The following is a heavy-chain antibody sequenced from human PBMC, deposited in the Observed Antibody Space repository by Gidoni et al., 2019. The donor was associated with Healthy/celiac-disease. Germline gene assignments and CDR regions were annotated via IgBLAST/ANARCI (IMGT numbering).Heavy chain of an antibody. D-gene: IGHD2-15*01. Sequence: QVQLQQWGAGLLKPSETLSLTCAVYGGSFSGYYWSWIRQPPGKGLEWIGEINHSGSTNYNPSLKSRVTISVDTSKNQFSLKLSSVTAADTAVYYCARGGPAQTYFDYWGQGTLVTVSS. CDR3: ARGGPAQTYFDY. CDR2: INHSGST. CDR1: GGSFSGYY. J-gene: IGHJ4*02. V-gene: IGHV4-34*01.